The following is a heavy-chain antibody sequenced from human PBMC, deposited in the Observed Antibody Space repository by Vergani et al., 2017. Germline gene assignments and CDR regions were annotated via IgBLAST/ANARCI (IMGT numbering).Heavy chain of an antibody. CDR3: VRTRSGSCTGGSCYSGWFDP. Sequence: QVQLVQSGSEVKTPGASVKVSCRASGYTFTNYALNWVRQAPGQGLEWMGWINSNSGNPTYAQGFKGRFVFSLDSSVSTSYLQIKSLQPEDTAVYYCVRTRSGSCTGGSCYSGWFDPWGQGTLVTVSS. CDR1: GYTFTNYA. J-gene: IGHJ5*02. D-gene: IGHD2-15*01. V-gene: IGHV7-4-1*02. CDR2: INSNSGNP.